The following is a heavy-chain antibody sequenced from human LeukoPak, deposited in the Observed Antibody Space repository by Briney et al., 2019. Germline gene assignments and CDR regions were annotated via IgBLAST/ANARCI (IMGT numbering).Heavy chain of an antibody. Sequence: GGSLRLSCAASGFTFSSYEMNWVRQAPGKGLEWVSYISSSGSTIYYADSVKGRSTISRDNAKNSLYLQMNSLRAEDTAVYYCARVLYSYAYYFDYWGQGTLVTVSS. CDR2: ISSSGSTI. J-gene: IGHJ4*02. V-gene: IGHV3-48*03. CDR1: GFTFSSYE. D-gene: IGHD5-18*01. CDR3: ARVLYSYAYYFDY.